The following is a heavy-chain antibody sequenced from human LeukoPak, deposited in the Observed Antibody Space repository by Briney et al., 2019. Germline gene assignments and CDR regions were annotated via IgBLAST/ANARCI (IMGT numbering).Heavy chain of an antibody. CDR1: GFTFSSYA. V-gene: IGHV3-23*01. J-gene: IGHJ3*02. D-gene: IGHD6-19*01. CDR3: ARQGIAVAGTWLGAFDI. Sequence: PGGSLRLSCAASGFTFSSYAMSWVRQAPGKGLEWVSGISGSNTYYADSVKGRFTISRDNSKNTLYLQMNSLRAEDTAVYYCARQGIAVAGTWLGAFDIWGQGTMVTVSS. CDR2: ISGSNT.